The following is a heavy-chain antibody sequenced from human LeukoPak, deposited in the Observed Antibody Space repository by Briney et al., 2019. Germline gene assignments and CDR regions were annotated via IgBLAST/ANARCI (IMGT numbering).Heavy chain of an antibody. CDR3: ARDLVKGIWFGRGNNWFDP. Sequence: SVKVSCKASGGTFSSYAISWVRQAPGQGLEWMGGIIPIFGTANYAQKFQGRVTITADESTSTAYMELSSLRSEDTAVYYCARDLVKGIWFGRGNNWFDPWGQGTLVTVSS. CDR1: GGTFSSYA. D-gene: IGHD3-10*01. V-gene: IGHV1-69*13. J-gene: IGHJ5*02. CDR2: IIPIFGTA.